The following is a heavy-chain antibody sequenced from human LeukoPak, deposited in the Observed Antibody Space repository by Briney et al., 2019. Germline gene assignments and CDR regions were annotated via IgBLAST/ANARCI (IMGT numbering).Heavy chain of an antibody. D-gene: IGHD3-10*01. CDR1: GGSISSYY. V-gene: IGHV4-59*01. J-gene: IGHJ4*02. CDR2: IDYSGSA. CDR3: ARAGGSYSFDY. Sequence: SETLSLTCTVSGGSISSYYWNWLRQPPGKGLEWVGYIDYSGSANINPSLKSRGAISIDTSRKQFSLKLSSVTAADTAVYYCARAGGSYSFDYWDQGTLVTVSS.